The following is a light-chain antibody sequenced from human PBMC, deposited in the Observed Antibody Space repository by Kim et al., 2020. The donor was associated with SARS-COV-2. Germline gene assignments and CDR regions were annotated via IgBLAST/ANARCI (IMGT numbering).Light chain of an antibody. CDR2: DAS. V-gene: IGKV1-33*01. CDR3: QQYADLPPYS. CDR1: QDIRQY. J-gene: IGKJ3*01. Sequence: DIQMTQSPSSLSASIGDRVTITCQASQDIRQYLSWYQQKPGKAPKLLIYDASNLGTGVPSRFSGGGSGTHFTFTISSLQPEDFATYYCQQYADLPPYSFGPGTKVDI.